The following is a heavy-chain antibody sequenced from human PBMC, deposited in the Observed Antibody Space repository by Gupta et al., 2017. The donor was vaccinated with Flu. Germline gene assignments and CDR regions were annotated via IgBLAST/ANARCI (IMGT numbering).Heavy chain of an antibody. CDR2: ISSSGNYI. D-gene: IGHD4-17*01. CDR3: AKVRYADYVNGN. J-gene: IGHJ4*02. V-gene: IGHV3-21*01. Sequence: EVQLVESGGGLIKPGSSLRLYCEASGFPFSSYSMNWVRQAPGKGLEWVSSISSSGNYIYYADSVKGRFTISRDNAKNSLYLQMNSLRAEDTAVYYCAKVRYADYVNGNWGQGTLVTVSS. CDR1: GFPFSSYS.